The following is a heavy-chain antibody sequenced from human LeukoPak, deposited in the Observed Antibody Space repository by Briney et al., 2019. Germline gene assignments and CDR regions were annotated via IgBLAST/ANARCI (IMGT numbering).Heavy chain of an antibody. CDR2: IYYSGST. V-gene: IGHV4-59*01. CDR3: ARSFLGDWYFDL. Sequence: KPSETLALTCTVSGGSISSYYWGWIRQPPGVGLEWIGYIYYSGSTNYNPSLKNRVTISVDTSKDQFSLRLTSVTAADTAMYYCARSFLGDWYFDLWGRGTLVTVSS. D-gene: IGHD1-26*01. CDR1: GGSISSYY. J-gene: IGHJ2*01.